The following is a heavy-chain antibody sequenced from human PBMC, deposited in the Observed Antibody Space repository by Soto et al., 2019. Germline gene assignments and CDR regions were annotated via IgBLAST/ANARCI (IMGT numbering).Heavy chain of an antibody. J-gene: IGHJ4*02. CDR3: XXXAIRVATIIDY. V-gene: IGHV3-33*01. CDR2: IWYDGTEK. D-gene: IGHD5-12*01. Sequence: QVQLVESGGGVVQPGRSLRLSCAASGFTVSTHAMHWVRQAPGKGLEWVAVIWYDGTEKHYADSVKGRFTISRDNSKXXXXXXXXXXXXXXXXXXXXXXXAIRVATIIDYWGQGTLVTVSS. CDR1: GFTVSTHA.